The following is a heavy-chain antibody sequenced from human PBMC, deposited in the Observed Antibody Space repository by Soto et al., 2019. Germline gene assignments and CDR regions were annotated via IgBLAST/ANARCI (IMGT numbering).Heavy chain of an antibody. D-gene: IGHD3-10*01. CDR1: GGSISSYY. V-gene: IGHV4-59*01. Sequence: SETLSLTCTVSGGSISSYYWGWIRQPPGKGLEWIGYIYYSGSTNYNPSLKSRVTISVDTSKNQFSLKLSSVTAADTAVYYCARQSGSGRSYYYYGMDVWGQGTTVTVSS. CDR3: ARQSGSGRSYYYYGMDV. J-gene: IGHJ6*02. CDR2: IYYSGST.